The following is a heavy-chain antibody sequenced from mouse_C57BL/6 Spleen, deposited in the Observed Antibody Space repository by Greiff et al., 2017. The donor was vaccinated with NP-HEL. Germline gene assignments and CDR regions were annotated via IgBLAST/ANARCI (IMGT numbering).Heavy chain of an antibody. CDR2: ISSGGDYI. J-gene: IGHJ1*03. D-gene: IGHD1-1*01. CDR1: GFTFRSYA. V-gene: IGHV5-9-1*02. CDR3: TRAFYGSRYFDV. Sequence: DVTLVESGEGLVKPGGSLKLSCAASGFTFRSYAMSWVRPTPEKRLAWVAYISSGGDYIYYADTVKGRFTISRDHARNTLYLQMSSLKSEDTAMYYCTRAFYGSRYFDVWGTGTTVTVSS.